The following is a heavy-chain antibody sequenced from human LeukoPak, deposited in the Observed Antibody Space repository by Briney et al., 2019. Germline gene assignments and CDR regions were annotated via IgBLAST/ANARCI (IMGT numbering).Heavy chain of an antibody. CDR3: AKDETGAFDY. V-gene: IGHV3-23*01. J-gene: IGHJ4*02. D-gene: IGHD3-10*01. Sequence: GGSLRLSCAASGFTFSSYAMSWVRRAPGKGLEWVSAISGSGGSTYYADSVKGRFTISRDNSRNTLYLQMNSLRAEDTAVYYCAKDETGAFDYWGQGTLVTVSS. CDR1: GFTFSSYA. CDR2: ISGSGGST.